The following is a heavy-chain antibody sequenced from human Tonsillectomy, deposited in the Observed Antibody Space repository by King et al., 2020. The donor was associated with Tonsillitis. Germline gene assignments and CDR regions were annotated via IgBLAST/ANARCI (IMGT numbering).Heavy chain of an antibody. CDR2: ISGSGGST. Sequence: VQLVESGGGLVQPGGSLRLSCAASGFTFSSYAMSWVRQAPGKGLEWVSAISGSGGSTYYADSVKGRFTISRDNSKNTLYLQMNSLRAEDTAVYYCAKVRALLWFGELSNWFDPWGQGTLVTVSS. J-gene: IGHJ5*02. CDR3: AKVRALLWFGELSNWFDP. V-gene: IGHV3-23*04. CDR1: GFTFSSYA. D-gene: IGHD3-10*01.